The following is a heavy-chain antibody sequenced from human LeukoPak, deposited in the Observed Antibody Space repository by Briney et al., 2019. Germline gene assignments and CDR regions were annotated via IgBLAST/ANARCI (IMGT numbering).Heavy chain of an antibody. V-gene: IGHV4-38-2*02. D-gene: IGHD4-23*01. Sequence: PSETLSLTCTVSGYSINSGYHWGWIRLPPGKGLEWIGTTYHSGSTYYNPSLNSRVTISVDTSKNQFSLKVSSVTAADTAVYYCVCQTTVVTPKEFDYWGQGTQVTVSS. CDR2: TYHSGST. CDR1: GYSINSGYH. J-gene: IGHJ4*02. CDR3: VCQTTVVTPKEFDY.